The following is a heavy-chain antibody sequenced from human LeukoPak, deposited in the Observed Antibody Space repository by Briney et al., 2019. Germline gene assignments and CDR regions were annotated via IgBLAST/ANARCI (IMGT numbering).Heavy chain of an antibody. CDR1: GYTFTSYY. D-gene: IGHD3-22*01. Sequence: GASVKVSCKASGYTFTSYYMHWVRQAPGQGLEWMGIINPSGGSTSYAQKFQGRVTMTRDMSTSTVYMELSSLRSEDTAVYYCARGPEYKLYFNPEKDSSGYRFDYWGQGTLVTVSS. V-gene: IGHV1-46*01. J-gene: IGHJ4*02. CDR3: ARGPEYKLYFNPEKDSSGYRFDY. CDR2: INPSGGST.